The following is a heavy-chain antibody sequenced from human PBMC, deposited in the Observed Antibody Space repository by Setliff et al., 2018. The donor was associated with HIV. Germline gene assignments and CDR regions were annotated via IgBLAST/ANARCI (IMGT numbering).Heavy chain of an antibody. CDR2: IYYVGST. CDR1: GDSIRSRRFY. CDR3: AGGFWGGPLFDP. D-gene: IGHD3-3*01. V-gene: IGHV4-39*01. J-gene: IGHJ5*01. Sequence: PSETLSLTCNVSGDSIRSRRFYWAWIRQSPGERPEWIGTIYYVGSTYYNPYLKSRASIFLDTSKNQFSLKLYSVTAADTAVYYCAGGFWGGPLFDPWGRGTLVTVSS.